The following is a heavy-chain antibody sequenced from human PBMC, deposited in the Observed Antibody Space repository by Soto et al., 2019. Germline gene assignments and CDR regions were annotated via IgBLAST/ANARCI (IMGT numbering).Heavy chain of an antibody. Sequence: SETLSLTCTVSGGSISSGGYYWSWIRQHPGKGLEWIGYIYYSGSTYYNPSLKSRVTISADTSKNQFSLKLSSVTAADTAVYYCARDPRRRVIAAAGRGDYYYYGMDVWGQGTTVTVSS. V-gene: IGHV4-31*03. CDR2: IYYSGST. CDR1: GGSISSGGYY. J-gene: IGHJ6*02. CDR3: ARDPRRRVIAAAGRGDYYYYGMDV. D-gene: IGHD6-13*01.